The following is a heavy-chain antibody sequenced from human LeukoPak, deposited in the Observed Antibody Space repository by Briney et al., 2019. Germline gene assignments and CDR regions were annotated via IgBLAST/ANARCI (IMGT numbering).Heavy chain of an antibody. V-gene: IGHV4-30-4*07. CDR1: GGSISSGGYS. CDR3: ARTGGSFYFYYYMDV. CDR2: IYYSGST. D-gene: IGHD1-26*01. Sequence: PSQTLSLTCAVSGGSISSGGYSWSWIRQPPGKGLEWIGYIYYSGSTYYNPSLKSRVTISVDTSKNQFSLKLSSVTAADTAVYYCARTGGSFYFYYYMDVWGKGTTVTVSS. J-gene: IGHJ6*03.